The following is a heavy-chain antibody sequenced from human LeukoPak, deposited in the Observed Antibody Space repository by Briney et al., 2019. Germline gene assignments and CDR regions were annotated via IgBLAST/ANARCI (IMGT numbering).Heavy chain of an antibody. V-gene: IGHV1-18*01. J-gene: IGHJ4*02. Sequence: ASVKVSCKASGYTFTRYGISWVRQAPGQGLEWMGWISAYNGNTNYAQKLQGRVTMTTDTSTSTAYMELRSLRSDDTAVYYCALYSNYGRFDYWGQGTLVTVSS. CDR2: ISAYNGNT. CDR1: GYTFTRYG. CDR3: ALYSNYGRFDY. D-gene: IGHD4-11*01.